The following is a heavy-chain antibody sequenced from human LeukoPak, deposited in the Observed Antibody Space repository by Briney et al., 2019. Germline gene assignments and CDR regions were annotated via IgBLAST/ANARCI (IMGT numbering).Heavy chain of an antibody. CDR3: ARDHIGHSSSPIYWFDP. CDR1: GGSISSYY. D-gene: IGHD6-6*01. Sequence: SETLSLTCTVSGGSISSYYWSWIRQPPGKGLEWIGYIYYSGSTNYNPPLKSRVTISVDTSKNQFSLKLSSVTAADTAVYYCARDHIGHSSSPIYWFDPWGQGTLVTVSS. V-gene: IGHV4-59*01. J-gene: IGHJ5*02. CDR2: IYYSGST.